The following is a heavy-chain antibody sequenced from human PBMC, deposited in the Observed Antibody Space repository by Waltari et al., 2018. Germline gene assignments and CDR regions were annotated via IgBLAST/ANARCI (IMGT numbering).Heavy chain of an antibody. D-gene: IGHD3-22*01. Sequence: EVQLVESGGVVVQPGGSLRLSCAAPGFTFDDYALHWVRQAPGKGLEWVSLISWDGGSTYYADSVKGRFTISRDNSKNSLYLQMNSLRAEDTALYYCAKDGRYYDSSGYPSDWGQGTLVTVSS. J-gene: IGHJ4*02. CDR2: ISWDGGST. V-gene: IGHV3-43D*04. CDR1: GFTFDDYA. CDR3: AKDGRYYDSSGYPSD.